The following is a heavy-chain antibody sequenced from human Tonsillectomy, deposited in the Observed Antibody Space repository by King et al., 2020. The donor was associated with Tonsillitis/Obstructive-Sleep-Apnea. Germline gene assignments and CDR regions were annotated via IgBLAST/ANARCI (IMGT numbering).Heavy chain of an antibody. J-gene: IGHJ6*03. D-gene: IGHD2-15*01. CDR2: ISFDGSKK. Sequence: VQLVESGGGVVQPGRSLRLSCAASGFAFSSYAMHWVRQAPGKGLEWVAVISFDGSKKYYADSVKGRFTSSRDNSKNTLYLHMNSLRAEETAVFYCARRGLDCSCGRCYSVPRYMDVWGKGTTVTVSS. CDR1: GFAFSSYA. V-gene: IGHV3-30*04. CDR3: ARRGLDCSCGRCYSVPRYMDV.